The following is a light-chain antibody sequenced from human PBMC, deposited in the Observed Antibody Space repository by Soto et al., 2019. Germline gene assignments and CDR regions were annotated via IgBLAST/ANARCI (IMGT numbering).Light chain of an antibody. V-gene: IGKV3-20*01. J-gene: IGKJ2*01. Sequence: EIVLTQSPGTLSLSPGERATLSCRASQSLSSYLAWYQQKPGQAPRLLIYGASSRATGIPDRFSGSGSGTDSTLTISRLEPEDFAVYYCRQYGSSPSYTFGQGTKLEIK. CDR1: QSLSSY. CDR2: GAS. CDR3: RQYGSSPSYT.